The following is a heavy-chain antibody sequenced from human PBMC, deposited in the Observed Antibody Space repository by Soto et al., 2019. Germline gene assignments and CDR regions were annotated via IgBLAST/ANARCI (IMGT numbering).Heavy chain of an antibody. CDR3: LRDMWLEHYFVD. V-gene: IGHV6-1*01. J-gene: IGHJ4*02. D-gene: IGHD6-19*01. Sequence: PSQTLSLTCAISGDSVSSNSAAWNWISQSPSRGLEWLGRTYYRSKWYNDYAVSVKSRITINPDTSKNQFSLQLNSVTPEDTAVYYFLRDMWLEHYFVDRGPGTLGTVSS. CDR1: GDSVSSNSAA. CDR2: TYYRSKWYN.